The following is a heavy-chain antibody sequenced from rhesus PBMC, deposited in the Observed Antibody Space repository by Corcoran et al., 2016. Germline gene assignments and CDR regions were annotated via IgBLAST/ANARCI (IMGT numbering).Heavy chain of an antibody. CDR2: MNSASSYI. CDR1: GFTFSSYG. CDR3: TSGILYGNFIDY. J-gene: IGHJ4*01. Sequence: VQPGGSLRLSCAASGFTFSSYGLSWVRQAPGKGLEWVSAMNSASSYIYYADSVKGRFTISRDNAKNSLSLQMNSLRAEDTATYYCTSGILYGNFIDYWGQGVLVTVPS. V-gene: IGHV3S16*01. D-gene: IGHD4-35*01.